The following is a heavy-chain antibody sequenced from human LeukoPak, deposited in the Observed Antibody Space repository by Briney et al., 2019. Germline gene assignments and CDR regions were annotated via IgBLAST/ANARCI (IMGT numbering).Heavy chain of an antibody. CDR3: ARLSGATMIVVASSGDFDY. Sequence: GGSLRLSCAASGFTFSSYSMNWVRQAPGKGLEWVSSISSSSSYIYYADSVKGRFTISRDNAKNSLYLQMNSLRAEDTAVYYCARLSGATMIVVASSGDFDYWGQGTLVTVSS. CDR1: GFTFSSYS. V-gene: IGHV3-21*01. J-gene: IGHJ4*02. CDR2: ISSSSSYI. D-gene: IGHD3-22*01.